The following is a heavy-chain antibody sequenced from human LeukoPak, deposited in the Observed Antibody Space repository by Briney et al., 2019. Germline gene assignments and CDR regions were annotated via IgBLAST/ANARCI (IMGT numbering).Heavy chain of an antibody. J-gene: IGHJ3*02. CDR3: ARMRGYCSGGSCYPSVGAFDI. Sequence: GESLKISCKGSGYSFTSYWIGWVRQMPGKGLGWMGIIYPGDSDTRYSPSFQGQVTISADKSISTAYLQWSSLKASDTAMYYCARMRGYCSGGSCYPSVGAFDIWGQGTMVTVSS. D-gene: IGHD2-15*01. V-gene: IGHV5-51*01. CDR2: IYPGDSDT. CDR1: GYSFTSYW.